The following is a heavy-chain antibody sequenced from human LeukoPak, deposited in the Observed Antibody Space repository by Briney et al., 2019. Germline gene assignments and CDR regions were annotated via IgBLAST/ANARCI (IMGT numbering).Heavy chain of an antibody. J-gene: IGHJ4*02. CDR2: IYTTGST. V-gene: IGHV4-61*02. CDR1: GGSISSANYY. CDR3: AREIAGYYDSSGYPGFDY. Sequence: PSQTLSLTCTVSGGSISSANYYWSWIRQPAGKGLEWIVRIYTTGSTNYNPSLKSRVTISVDTSKDQFFLQLSSVTAADTAVYYCAREIAGYYDSSGYPGFDYWGQGTLVTVSS. D-gene: IGHD3-22*01.